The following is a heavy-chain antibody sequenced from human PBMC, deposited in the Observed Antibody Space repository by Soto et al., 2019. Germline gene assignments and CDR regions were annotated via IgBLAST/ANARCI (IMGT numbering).Heavy chain of an antibody. Sequence: QPGGSLRLSCAASGFTFSSYGMHWVRQAPGKGLEWVAVISYDGSNKYYADSVKGRFTISRDNSKNILSLQMNSLRAEDTAVYCCAKDYAIFGVVNNIYYYYGMDVWGQGTTVTVSS. V-gene: IGHV3-30*18. CDR3: AKDYAIFGVVNNIYYYYGMDV. J-gene: IGHJ6*02. D-gene: IGHD3-3*01. CDR1: GFTFSSYG. CDR2: ISYDGSNK.